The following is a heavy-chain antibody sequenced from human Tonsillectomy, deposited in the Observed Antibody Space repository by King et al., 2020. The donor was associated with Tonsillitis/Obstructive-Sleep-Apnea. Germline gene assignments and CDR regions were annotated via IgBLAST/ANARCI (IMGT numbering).Heavy chain of an antibody. D-gene: IGHD2-15*01. CDR2: IYYSGST. Sequence: VQLQESGPGLVKPSQTLSLTCTVSGGSISSGGYYWSWIRQHPGKGLEWIGYIYYSGSTYYNPSLKRRVTISVDTSKNQFPLKLSSVTAADTAVYYCARDRCSGGSCYPDYWGQGTLVTVSS. V-gene: IGHV4-31*03. J-gene: IGHJ4*02. CDR1: GGSISSGGYY. CDR3: ARDRCSGGSCYPDY.